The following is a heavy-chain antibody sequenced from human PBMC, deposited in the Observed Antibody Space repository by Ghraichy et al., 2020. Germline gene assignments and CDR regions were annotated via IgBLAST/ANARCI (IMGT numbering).Heavy chain of an antibody. CDR2: ISSSSSTI. CDR3: ARARRYYYYMDV. CDR1: GFTFSSYS. Sequence: GGSLRLSCAASGFTFSSYSMNWVRQAPGKGLEWVSYISSSSSTIYYADSVKGRFTISRDNAKNSLYLQMNSLRAEDTAVYYCARARRYYYYMDVWGKGTTVTVSS. V-gene: IGHV3-48*01. J-gene: IGHJ6*03.